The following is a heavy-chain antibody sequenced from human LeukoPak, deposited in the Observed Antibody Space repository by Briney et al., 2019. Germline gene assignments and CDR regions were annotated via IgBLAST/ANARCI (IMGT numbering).Heavy chain of an antibody. CDR2: IPTSGDI. CDR1: GDSIRNSY. Sequence: SETLSLTCTVSGDSIRNSYWSWIRQPPGKGLEWIGYIPTSGDINYNPSLKSRVTISLQTSKNQVSLKVNSVTAADTAVYFCARVEVNTAMALQYYHYYMDVWGKGTTVIVSS. D-gene: IGHD5-18*01. V-gene: IGHV4-59*01. CDR3: ARVEVNTAMALQYYHYYMDV. J-gene: IGHJ6*03.